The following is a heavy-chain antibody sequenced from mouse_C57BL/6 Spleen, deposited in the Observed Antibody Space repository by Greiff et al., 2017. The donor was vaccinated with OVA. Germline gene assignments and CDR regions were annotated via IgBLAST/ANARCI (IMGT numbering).Heavy chain of an antibody. Sequence: VKVVESGPGLVQPSQSLSITCTVSGFSLTSYGVHWVRQSPGKGLEWLGVIWSGGSTDYNAAFISRLSISKDNSKGQVFFKMNSLQADDTAIYYCARKGGYDYLDYWGQGTTLTVSS. CDR1: GFSLTSYG. CDR3: ARKGGYDYLDY. D-gene: IGHD2-3*01. CDR2: IWSGGST. V-gene: IGHV2-2*01. J-gene: IGHJ2*01.